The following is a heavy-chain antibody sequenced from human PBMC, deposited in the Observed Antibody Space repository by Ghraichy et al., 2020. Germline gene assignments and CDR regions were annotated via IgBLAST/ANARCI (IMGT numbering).Heavy chain of an antibody. Sequence: GGSLRLSCATSGFTFGTYGMYWVRQAPGKGLEWVALIWYDGSKKLYADSAKGRFTISRDNVKNTLDLHMNNVRAEDTAVYFCARVRFCSSTNCYGYLDYWGQGTLVTVSS. CDR1: GFTFGTYG. CDR3: ARVRFCSSTNCYGYLDY. V-gene: IGHV3-33*07. J-gene: IGHJ4*02. D-gene: IGHD2-2*01. CDR2: IWYDGSKK.